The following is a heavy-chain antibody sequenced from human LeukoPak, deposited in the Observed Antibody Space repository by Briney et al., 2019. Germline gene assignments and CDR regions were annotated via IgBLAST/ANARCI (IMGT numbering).Heavy chain of an antibody. J-gene: IGHJ3*02. CDR3: AGARGVVYAYVSDALYAFDI. Sequence: ASVKVSCKASGGTFSSYAISWVRQSPGQGLEWMGRIIPILGIANYAQKSQGRVTITADKSTSTDYMELSSLRSEDTAVYYCAGARGVVYAYVSDALYAFDIWGQGTMVTVSS. D-gene: IGHD3-16*01. V-gene: IGHV1-69*04. CDR1: GGTFSSYA. CDR2: IIPILGIA.